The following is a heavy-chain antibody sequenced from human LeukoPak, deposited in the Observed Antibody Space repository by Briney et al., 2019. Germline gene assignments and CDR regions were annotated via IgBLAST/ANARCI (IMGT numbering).Heavy chain of an antibody. V-gene: IGHV3-53*05. J-gene: IGHJ4*02. CDR1: GFTVSSKF. CDR3: AREGYYGSGSPPSLYFDY. D-gene: IGHD3-10*01. CDR2: IYSGGST. Sequence: GGSLRLSCAASGFTVSSKFMSWVRQAPGKGLEWLSVIYSGGSTYYADSVKGRFTISRDNSRSTLYLQMNSLRPEDTAIYYCAREGYYGSGSPPSLYFDYWGQGTLVTVSS.